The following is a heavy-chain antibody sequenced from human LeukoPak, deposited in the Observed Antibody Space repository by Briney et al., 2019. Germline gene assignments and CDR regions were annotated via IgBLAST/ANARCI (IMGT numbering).Heavy chain of an antibody. V-gene: IGHV3-21*01. D-gene: IGHD2-2*01. Sequence: AGGSLRLSCSASGFTLSSYTMNWVRQAPGKGLEWVSSITSIGNYIYYADSVKGRFTISRDNAKNSLYLQMNTLRAEDTAVYYCARDCFVVVPAAISLVCSADYWGQGTLVTVSS. CDR3: ARDCFVVVPAAISLVCSADY. J-gene: IGHJ4*02. CDR2: ITSIGNYI. CDR1: GFTLSSYT.